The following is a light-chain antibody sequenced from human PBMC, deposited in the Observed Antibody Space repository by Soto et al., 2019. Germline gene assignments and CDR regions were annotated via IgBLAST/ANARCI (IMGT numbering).Light chain of an antibody. Sequence: QSALTQSPSVSAAPGQKVTISCSGSSSNIGNNYVSWYQQLPGTAPKLLIYDNNKRPSGIPDRFSGSKSGTSDTLDITGLQTGDEADYYCATWDGSLPGEVFGGGTKLTVL. CDR3: ATWDGSLPGEV. J-gene: IGLJ2*01. CDR2: DNN. CDR1: SSNIGNNY. V-gene: IGLV1-51*01.